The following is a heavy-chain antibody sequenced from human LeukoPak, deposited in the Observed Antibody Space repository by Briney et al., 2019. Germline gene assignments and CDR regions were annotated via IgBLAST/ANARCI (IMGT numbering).Heavy chain of an antibody. D-gene: IGHD6-6*01. Sequence: GGSLRLSCAASGFTFDDYGMSWVRQAPGKGLEWVSGINWNGGSTGYADSVKGRFTISRDNAKNSLYLQMNSLRAEDTALYHCARVAGGRVAARSFDYWGQGTLVTVSS. J-gene: IGHJ4*02. CDR2: INWNGGST. V-gene: IGHV3-20*01. CDR1: GFTFDDYG. CDR3: ARVAGGRVAARSFDY.